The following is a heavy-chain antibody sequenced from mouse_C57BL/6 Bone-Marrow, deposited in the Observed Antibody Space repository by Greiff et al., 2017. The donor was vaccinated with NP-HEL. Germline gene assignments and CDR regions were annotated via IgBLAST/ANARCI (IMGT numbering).Heavy chain of an antibody. J-gene: IGHJ4*01. D-gene: IGHD1-1*01. CDR2: IYPRSGNT. CDR1: GYTFTSYG. V-gene: IGHV1-81*01. CDR3: AREKDYYYGSSSYYYAMDY. Sequence: QVQLQQSGAELARPGASVKLSCKASGYTFTSYGISWVKQRTGQGLEWIGEIYPRSGNTYYKEKFKGKATLTADKSSSTAYMELRSLTSEDSAVYFCAREKDYYYGSSSYYYAMDYWGQGTSVTVSS.